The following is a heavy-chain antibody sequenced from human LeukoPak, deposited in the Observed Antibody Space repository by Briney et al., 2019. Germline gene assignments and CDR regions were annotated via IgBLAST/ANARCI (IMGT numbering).Heavy chain of an antibody. V-gene: IGHV1-24*01. Sequence: ASAKVFCKVSGYPLTELSMHWVRQAPGKGLEGMRGFDPEDGETIYAQQFQGRVTMTEDTSTDTAYMELSSLRSEDTAVYYCTTGPDPYYYGSGSYLSGMDVWGKGTTVTVSS. CDR1: GYPLTELS. CDR2: FDPEDGET. D-gene: IGHD3-10*01. J-gene: IGHJ6*04. CDR3: TTGPDPYYYGSGSYLSGMDV.